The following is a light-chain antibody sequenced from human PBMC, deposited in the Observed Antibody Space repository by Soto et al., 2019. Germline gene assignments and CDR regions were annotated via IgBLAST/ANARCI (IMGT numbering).Light chain of an antibody. CDR1: QGIGSY. CDR2: GAS. J-gene: IGKJ1*01. CDR3: QQYNSYWT. V-gene: IGKV1-9*01. Sequence: DIQLTQSPYFLSASVGDRVTITCRASQGIGSYLAWYQQKPGKAPKLLISGASTLQSGVPSRFSGSGSGTEFTLTISSLQPDDFATYYCQQYNSYWTFGQGTKVDIK.